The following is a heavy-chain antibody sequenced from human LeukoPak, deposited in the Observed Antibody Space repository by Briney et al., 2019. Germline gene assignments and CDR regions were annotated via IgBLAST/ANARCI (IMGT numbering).Heavy chain of an antibody. V-gene: IGHV3-74*01. CDR2: INTDGTST. J-gene: IGHJ4*02. CDR1: GFTFSSYW. Sequence: GGSLRLSCAASGFTFSSYWFHWVRQAPGKGLVWVSRINTDGTSTSYADSVKGRFTIARDNAKNTLYLQMNSLRAEDTAINYCAKDMTGLRDYWGQGTLVTVPS. D-gene: IGHD3-16*01. CDR3: AKDMTGLRDY.